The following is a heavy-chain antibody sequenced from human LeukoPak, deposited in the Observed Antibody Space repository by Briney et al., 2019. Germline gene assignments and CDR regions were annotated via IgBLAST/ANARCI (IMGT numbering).Heavy chain of an antibody. CDR3: ARSAVFGVAPYYMDV. J-gene: IGHJ6*03. V-gene: IGHV4-59*01. Sequence: PSETLSLTCTVSGGSISTYYWTWIRQPPGKGLECIGYISYSGTTNYNPSLKSRIIISVDTSKNQFSLKLNSVTAADTAVYYCARSAVFGVAPYYMDVWGKGTTVTVSS. D-gene: IGHD3-3*01. CDR2: ISYSGTT. CDR1: GGSISTYY.